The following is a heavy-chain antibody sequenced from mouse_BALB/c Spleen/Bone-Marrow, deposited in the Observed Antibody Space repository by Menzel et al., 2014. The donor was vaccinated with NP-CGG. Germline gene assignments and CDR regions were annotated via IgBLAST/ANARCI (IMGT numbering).Heavy chain of an antibody. D-gene: IGHD1-2*01. J-gene: IGHJ4*01. Sequence: EVKLMESGGGLVKPGGSLKLSCAASGFTFSSYVMSWVRQSPEKRLEWVAEISSGGSYTYYPDTVTGRFTISRDNAKNTLHLEMSSLRSGDTAIYYCTRDQFITTATRAMDYWGQGTSVTVSS. CDR1: GFTFSSYV. CDR2: ISSGGSYT. V-gene: IGHV5-9-4*01. CDR3: TRDQFITTATRAMDY.